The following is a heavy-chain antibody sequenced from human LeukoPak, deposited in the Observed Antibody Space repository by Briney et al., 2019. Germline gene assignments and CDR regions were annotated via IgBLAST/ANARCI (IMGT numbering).Heavy chain of an antibody. CDR2: IHRSGSP. D-gene: IGHD3-10*01. CDR1: LDSTTSNF. CDR3: AREILGGFSPGAY. J-gene: IGHJ4*02. Sequence: SETLSLTCTVSLDSTTSNFWSWVRQPPGKGLEWIGEIHRSGSPNYNPSLQSRVTISIDTSRNQIVLELSSVTAADTAVYYCAREILGGFSPGAYWGQGILVTVSS. V-gene: IGHV4-59*12.